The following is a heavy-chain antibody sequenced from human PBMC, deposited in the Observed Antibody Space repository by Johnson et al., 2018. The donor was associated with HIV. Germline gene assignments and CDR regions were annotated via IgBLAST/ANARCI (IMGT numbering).Heavy chain of an antibody. V-gene: IGHV3-NL1*01. CDR3: AKGAFDI. Sequence: QVQLVESGGGLVQPGRSLRLSCAASGFTFSSYAMHWIRQAPGKGLEWVSGINWNGGRTGYADSVRGRFTISRDNSKNTLYLQMNSLRAEDTAVYYCAKGAFDIWGQGTMVTVSS. J-gene: IGHJ3*02. CDR2: INWNGGRT. CDR1: GFTFSSYA.